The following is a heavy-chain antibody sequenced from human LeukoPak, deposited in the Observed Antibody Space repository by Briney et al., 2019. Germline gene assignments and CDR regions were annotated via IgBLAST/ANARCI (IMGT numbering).Heavy chain of an antibody. CDR1: RGSFSGYY. V-gene: IGHV4-34*01. CDR3: ARGRIPMVTSAFDI. J-gene: IGHJ3*02. CDR2: INHSGST. D-gene: IGHD5-18*01. Sequence: SETLSLTCAVYRGSFSGYYWSWIRQTPGKGLEWIGEINHSGSTNHNPSPKSRVTISVDKSKNQFSLKLSSVTAADAAVYYCARGRIPMVTSAFDIWGQETMVTVSS.